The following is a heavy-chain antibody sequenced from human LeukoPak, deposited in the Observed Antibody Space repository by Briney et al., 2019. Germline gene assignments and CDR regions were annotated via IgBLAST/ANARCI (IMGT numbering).Heavy chain of an antibody. V-gene: IGHV4-34*01. Sequence: SETLSLTCAVYGGSFSSYYWSWIRQPPGKGLEWIGEINHSGSTNYNPSLKSRVTISVDTSKNQFSLKLSSVTAADTAVYYCARDGGAARRDRRFDYWGQGTLVTVSS. J-gene: IGHJ4*02. D-gene: IGHD6-6*01. CDR1: GGSFSSYY. CDR3: ARDGGAARRDRRFDY. CDR2: INHSGST.